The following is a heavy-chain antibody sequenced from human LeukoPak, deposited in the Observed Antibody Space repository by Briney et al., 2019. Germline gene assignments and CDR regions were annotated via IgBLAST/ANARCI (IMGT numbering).Heavy chain of an antibody. CDR1: GGSISSGGYY. CDR2: IYYSGST. D-gene: IGHD1-26*01. J-gene: IGHJ4*02. Sequence: SETLSLTCTVSGGSISSGGYYWSWIRQHPGKGLEWIGYIYYSGSTYYNPSLKSRVTISVDTSKNQFSLKLSSVTAADTAVYYCARERVGATMADYWGQGTLVTVSS. V-gene: IGHV4-31*03. CDR3: ARERVGATMADY.